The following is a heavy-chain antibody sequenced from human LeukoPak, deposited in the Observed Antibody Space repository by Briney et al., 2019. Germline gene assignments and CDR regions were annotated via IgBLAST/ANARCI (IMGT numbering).Heavy chain of an antibody. J-gene: IGHJ4*02. CDR3: ARAEPLSGMAGY. D-gene: IGHD1-14*01. V-gene: IGHV1-24*01. CDR2: FDPEDGET. Sequence: PRASVTVSCKVSGYTLTELSMHWVRQAPGKGLEWMGGFDPEDGETIYAQKFQSRVTMTEDTSTDTAYMELSSLRSEDTAVYYCARAEPLSGMAGYWGQGTLVTVSS. CDR1: GYTLTELS.